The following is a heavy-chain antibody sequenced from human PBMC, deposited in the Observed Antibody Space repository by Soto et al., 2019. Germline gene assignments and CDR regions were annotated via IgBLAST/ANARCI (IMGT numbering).Heavy chain of an antibody. CDR3: ASEPATPFGELLYDDY. D-gene: IGHD3-10*01. J-gene: IGHJ4*02. Sequence: GGSLRLSCAASGFTFSSYSMNWVRQAPGKGLEWVSSISSSSSYIYYADSVKGRFTISRDNAKNSLYLQMNSLRAEDTAVYYCASEPATPFGELLYDDYWGQGTLVTVSS. CDR2: ISSSSSYI. V-gene: IGHV3-21*01. CDR1: GFTFSSYS.